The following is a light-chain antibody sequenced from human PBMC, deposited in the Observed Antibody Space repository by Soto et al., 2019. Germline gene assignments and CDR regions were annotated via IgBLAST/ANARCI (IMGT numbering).Light chain of an antibody. V-gene: IGKV3-20*01. CDR3: QHFGGSYT. J-gene: IGKJ2*01. Sequence: EMVLTQAPGTLSLSTGEIATLSCRASQSVSHNYLACAQQKPGQAPRLVIYGASSRATGIADRFSGRWSGTDFTLTISGLEPEDFAVYYCQHFGGSYTFGQGTKLEIK. CDR1: QSVSHNY. CDR2: GAS.